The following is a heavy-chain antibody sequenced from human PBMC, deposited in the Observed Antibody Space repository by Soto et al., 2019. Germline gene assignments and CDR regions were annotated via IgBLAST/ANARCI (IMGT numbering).Heavy chain of an antibody. J-gene: IGHJ5*02. CDR3: ARGGRTSETDWFDP. V-gene: IGHV4-39*07. CDR1: GGSVSNSNYY. CDR2: VYYRGRS. D-gene: IGHD3-10*01. Sequence: PSETLSLTCTVSGGSVSNSNYYWGWIRQSPGKGLEWIGSVYYRGRSYSKSSVKSRVTISVDTSKNQFSLNLNSVTASDTAVYFCARGGRTSETDWFDPWGQGTLVTVSS.